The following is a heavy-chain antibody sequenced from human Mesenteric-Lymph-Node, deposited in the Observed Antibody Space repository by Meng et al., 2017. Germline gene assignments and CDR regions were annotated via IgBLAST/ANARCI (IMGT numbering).Heavy chain of an antibody. CDR2: ISPSGVST. Sequence: GESLKISCAASGFTFSSYVMTCVRQAPGKGLEWVSTISPSGVSTYYPDSLKGRFTVSRDNSKNTLYLQMDSLRVEDTAVYYCAKDLGGWGIDYWGQGTLVTVSS. CDR1: GFTFSSYV. D-gene: IGHD7-27*01. J-gene: IGHJ4*02. V-gene: IGHV3-23*01. CDR3: AKDLGGWGIDY.